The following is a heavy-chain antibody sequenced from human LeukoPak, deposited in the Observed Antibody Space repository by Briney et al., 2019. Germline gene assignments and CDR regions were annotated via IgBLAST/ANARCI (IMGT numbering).Heavy chain of an antibody. CDR3: ARATYCSSTSCYIRNDAFDI. CDR2: IIGYTGNT. CDR1: GYTFSRYG. J-gene: IGHJ3*02. Sequence: ASVKAYCKASGYTFSRYGISWVRHAPGHRLKSMGWIIGYTGNTKSAQMVQGRVTMTTDTSTSTAYMELRSLRSDDTAVYYCARATYCSSTSCYIRNDAFDIWGQGTMVTVSS. V-gene: IGHV1-18*01. D-gene: IGHD2-2*02.